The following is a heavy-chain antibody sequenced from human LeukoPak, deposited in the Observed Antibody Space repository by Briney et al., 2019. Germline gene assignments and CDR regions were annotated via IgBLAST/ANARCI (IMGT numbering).Heavy chain of an antibody. Sequence: ASETLSLTCAVYGGSFSGYYWSWIRQPPGKGLEWIGEINHSGSTNYNPSLKSRVTISVDTSKNQFSLKLSSVTAADTAVYYCARGRVQWELLRKGWFDPWGQGTLVTVSS. V-gene: IGHV4-34*01. CDR3: ARGRVQWELLRKGWFDP. D-gene: IGHD1-26*01. J-gene: IGHJ5*02. CDR1: GGSFSGYY. CDR2: INHSGST.